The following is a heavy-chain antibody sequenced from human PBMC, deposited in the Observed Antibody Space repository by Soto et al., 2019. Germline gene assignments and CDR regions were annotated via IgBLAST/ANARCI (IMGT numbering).Heavy chain of an antibody. CDR1: GGFISSTNW. Sequence: QVQLRESGPGLVKPSGTLSLTCTVSGGFISSTNWWSWVRQSPGKGLEWIGEISHTGSTNYNPSLKSRVNLSVDKSKNQCALRLTSVTAADTAVYYCARKEGSGWYNFDYWGQGTLVTVSS. CDR2: ISHTGST. J-gene: IGHJ4*02. CDR3: ARKEGSGWYNFDY. V-gene: IGHV4-4*02. D-gene: IGHD6-19*01.